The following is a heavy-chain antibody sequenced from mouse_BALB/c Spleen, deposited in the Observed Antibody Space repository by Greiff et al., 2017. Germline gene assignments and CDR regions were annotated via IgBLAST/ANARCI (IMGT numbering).Heavy chain of an antibody. Sequence: GGGLVQPKGSLKLSCAASGFTFNTYAMNWVRQAPGKGLEWVARIRSKSNNYATYYADSVKDRFTISRDDSQSMLYLQMNNLKTEDTAMYYCVTGPLDYWGQGTTLTVSS. CDR2: IRSKSNNYAT. J-gene: IGHJ2*01. CDR3: VTGPLDY. V-gene: IGHV10-1*02. CDR1: GFTFNTYA.